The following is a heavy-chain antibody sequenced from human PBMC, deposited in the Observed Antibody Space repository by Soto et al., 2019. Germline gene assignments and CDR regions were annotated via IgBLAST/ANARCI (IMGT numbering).Heavy chain of an antibody. CDR2: IWYDGSNK. CDR1: GFTFSSYG. CDR3: ARDVNGSILFGFFDY. V-gene: IGHV3-33*01. J-gene: IGHJ4*02. D-gene: IGHD3-10*01. Sequence: PGGSLRLSCAASGFTFSSYGMHWVRQAPGKGLEWVAVIWYDGSNKYYADSVKGRFTISRDNSKNTLYLQMNSLRAEDTAVYYCARDVNGSILFGFFDYWGQGTLVTVSS.